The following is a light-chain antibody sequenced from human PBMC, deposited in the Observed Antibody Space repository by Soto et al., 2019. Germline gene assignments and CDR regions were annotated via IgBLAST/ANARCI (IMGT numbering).Light chain of an antibody. Sequence: EIVLTQSPGTLSLSPGERATLSCRASQTISSSYLAWYQQKPGQAPRLLIYDASSRATGIPDRFSGSGSGTDFTITISRLEPEDFAVYYWQQYGSTPWTFGQGTKVEIK. CDR2: DAS. CDR3: QQYGSTPWT. CDR1: QTISSSY. V-gene: IGKV3-20*01. J-gene: IGKJ1*01.